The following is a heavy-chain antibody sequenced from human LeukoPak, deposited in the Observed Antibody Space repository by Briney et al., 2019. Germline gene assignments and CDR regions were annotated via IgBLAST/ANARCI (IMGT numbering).Heavy chain of an antibody. Sequence: SETLPLTCTVSGGSISSYYWSWIRQPPGKGLEWIGYIYYSGSTYYNPSLKSRVTISVDTSKNQFSLKLSSVTAADTAVYYCASNLGYCSGGSCYRTGFDYWGQGTLVTVSS. CDR3: ASNLGYCSGGSCYRTGFDY. CDR1: GGSISSYY. V-gene: IGHV4-59*08. CDR2: IYYSGST. J-gene: IGHJ4*02. D-gene: IGHD2-15*01.